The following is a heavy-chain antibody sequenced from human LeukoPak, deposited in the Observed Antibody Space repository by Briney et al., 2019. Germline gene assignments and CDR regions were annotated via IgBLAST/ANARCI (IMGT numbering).Heavy chain of an antibody. CDR1: GGSISSHY. CDR3: ARDLWGSGGY. Sequence: SETLSLTCTVSGGSISSHYWSWIRQPPGKGLEWIGYIYYSGSTNYNPSLKSRVTISVDTSKNQYSLKLSSVPAADTAVYYCARDLWGSGGYWGQGTLVTVSS. D-gene: IGHD3-16*01. V-gene: IGHV4-59*11. J-gene: IGHJ4*02. CDR2: IYYSGST.